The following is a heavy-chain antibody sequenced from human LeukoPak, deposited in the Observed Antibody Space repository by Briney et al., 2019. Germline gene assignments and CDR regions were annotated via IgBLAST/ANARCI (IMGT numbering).Heavy chain of an antibody. CDR1: GFTFSNYW. D-gene: IGHD3-22*01. CDR3: ARATYYDSSGYWGYYFDD. CDR2: INQQGSEN. J-gene: IGHJ4*02. Sequence: GGSLRLSCAASGFTFSNYWMSWVRQAPGKGLEWVANINQQGSENYYVDSVRGRFTISRDNAQNSVFLQMNSLRAEDTAVYYCARATYYDSSGYWGYYFDDWGQGTLVTVSS. V-gene: IGHV3-7*01.